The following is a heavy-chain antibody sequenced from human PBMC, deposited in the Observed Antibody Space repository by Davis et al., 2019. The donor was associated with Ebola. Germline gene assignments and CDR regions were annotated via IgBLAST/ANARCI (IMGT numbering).Heavy chain of an antibody. CDR2: IYYSGST. CDR1: GGSISSGGYY. CDR3: ARGGSVVVPAAKGSYYYMDV. Sequence: SETLSLTCTVSGGSISSGGYYWSWIRQHPGKGLEWIGYIYYSGSTYYNPSLKSRVTISVDTSKNQFSLKLSSVTAADTAVYYCARGGSVVVPAAKGSYYYMDVWGKGTTVTVSS. J-gene: IGHJ6*03. D-gene: IGHD2-2*01. V-gene: IGHV4-31*03.